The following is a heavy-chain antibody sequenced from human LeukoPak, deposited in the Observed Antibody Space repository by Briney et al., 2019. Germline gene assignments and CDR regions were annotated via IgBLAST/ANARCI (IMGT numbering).Heavy chain of an antibody. Sequence: GGSLRLSCAASGFIVSSSYMSWVRQPPGKGLEWVSGIYTDGSTYYADSVQGRFTTSRDNSKNMLFLQMNSLRVEDTSVYYCVRGHYSNTLGGQGTLVTVSS. J-gene: IGHJ4*02. CDR3: VRGHYSNTL. D-gene: IGHD4-11*01. CDR1: GFIVSSSY. CDR2: IYTDGST. V-gene: IGHV3-66*01.